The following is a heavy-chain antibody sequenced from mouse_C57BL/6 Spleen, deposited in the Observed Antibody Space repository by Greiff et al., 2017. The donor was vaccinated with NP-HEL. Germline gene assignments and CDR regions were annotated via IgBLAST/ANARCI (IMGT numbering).Heavy chain of an antibody. CDR1: GFTFSSYA. J-gene: IGHJ3*01. CDR2: ISDGGSYT. V-gene: IGHV5-4*01. D-gene: IGHD2-3*01. CDR3: ARDDGYYENWFAY. Sequence: EVQLQESGGGLVKPGGSLKLSCAASGFTFSSYAMSWVRQTPEKRLEWVATISDGGSYTYYPDNVKGRFTISRDNAKNNLYLQMSHLKSEDTAMYYCARDDGYYENWFAYWGQGTLVTVSA.